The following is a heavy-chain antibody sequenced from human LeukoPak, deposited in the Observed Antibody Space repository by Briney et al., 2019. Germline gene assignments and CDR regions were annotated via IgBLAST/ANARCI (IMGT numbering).Heavy chain of an antibody. V-gene: IGHV3-30-3*01. CDR2: ISYDGSNK. CDR1: GFTFSSYA. CDR3: ARRYFDY. Sequence: PGGSLRLSCAASGFTFSSYAMHWVRQAPGKGLEWVAVISYDGSNKYHADSVKGRFTISRDNSKNTLYLQMNSLRAEDTAVYYCARRYFDYWGQGILVTVSS. J-gene: IGHJ4*02.